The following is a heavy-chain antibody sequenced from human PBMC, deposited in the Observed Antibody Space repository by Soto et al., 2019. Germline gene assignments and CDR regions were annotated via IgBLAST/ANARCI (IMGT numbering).Heavy chain of an antibody. CDR1: GYTFTSYY. J-gene: IGHJ4*02. V-gene: IGHV1-46*01. CDR2: INPSGGST. Sequence: ASVKVSCKASGYTFTSYYMHWVRQAPGQGLEWMGIINPSGGSTSYAQKFQGRVTMTRDTSTSTVYMELSSLRSEDTAVYYCAKDSTDSSSWSLGGLYWGQGTLVTVSS. CDR3: AKDSTDSSSWSLGGLY. D-gene: IGHD6-13*01.